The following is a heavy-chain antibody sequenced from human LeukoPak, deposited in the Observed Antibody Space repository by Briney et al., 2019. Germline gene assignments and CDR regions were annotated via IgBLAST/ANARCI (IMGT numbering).Heavy chain of an antibody. CDR3: VRGRRAATILGRLDY. J-gene: IGHJ4*02. CDR2: ISAYTGNT. Sequence: ASVKVSCKASGYTFINYGISWVGQAAGQGVEGMGWISAYTGNTNYAQKFQGRVTMPTDTSASTAYMELRSLRSDDTAVFYCVRGRRAATILGRLDYWGQGTLVIVSS. V-gene: IGHV1-18*01. CDR1: GYTFINYG. D-gene: IGHD5-12*01.